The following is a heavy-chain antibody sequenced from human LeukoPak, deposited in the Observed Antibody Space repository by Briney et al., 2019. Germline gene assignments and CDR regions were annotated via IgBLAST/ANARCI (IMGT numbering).Heavy chain of an antibody. V-gene: IGHV3-23*01. CDR2: ISGSGGST. CDR3: AKGSWYSGSSDYFDY. J-gene: IGHJ4*02. Sequence: PGGSLRLSCAASGIIFSSFAMTWVRQAPGKGLEWVSAISGSGGSTYYAGSVKGRFSISRDNSKNTLYLQMNSLRAEDTAVYYCAKGSWYSGSSDYFDYWGQGTLVTVSS. D-gene: IGHD1-26*01. CDR1: GIIFSSFA.